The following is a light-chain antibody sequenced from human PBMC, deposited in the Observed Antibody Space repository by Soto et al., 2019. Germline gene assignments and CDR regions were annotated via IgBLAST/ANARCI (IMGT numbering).Light chain of an antibody. CDR2: EVT. CDR3: NSYAGSNTYV. V-gene: IGLV2-8*01. Sequence: QSALTQPPSASGSPGQSVTISCTGTSNDVGGYNFVSWYQHHPGKAPKLIIYEVTKPPSGVPNRFSGSKSGNTASLTVSGLQAEDEADYYCNSYAGSNTYVFGTGTKVTVL. J-gene: IGLJ1*01. CDR1: SNDVGGYNF.